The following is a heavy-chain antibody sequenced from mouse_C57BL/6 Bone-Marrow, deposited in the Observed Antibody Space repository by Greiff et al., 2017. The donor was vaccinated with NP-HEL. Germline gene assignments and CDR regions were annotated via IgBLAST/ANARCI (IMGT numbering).Heavy chain of an antibody. CDR2: IYPGHSDT. V-gene: IGHV1-5*01. Sequence: VQLQQSGTVLARPGASVKMSCKTSGYTFTSYWMHWVKQRPGQGLEWIGAIYPGHSDTSYNQKFKGKAKLTAVTSASTAYMELSSLTNEDSAVYYCTRNDGYFYAMDYWGQGTSVTVSS. D-gene: IGHD2-3*01. CDR1: GYTFTSYW. J-gene: IGHJ4*01. CDR3: TRNDGYFYAMDY.